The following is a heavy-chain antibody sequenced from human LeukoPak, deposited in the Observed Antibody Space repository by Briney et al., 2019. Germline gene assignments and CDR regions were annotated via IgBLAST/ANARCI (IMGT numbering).Heavy chain of an antibody. V-gene: IGHV3-30*02. CDR3: AKNEMDIVATTFDY. D-gene: IGHD5-12*01. CDR1: GFTFSSYG. Sequence: GGSLRLSCAASGFTFSSYGMHWVRQAPGKGLEWVAFIRYDGSNKYYADSVKGRFTISRDNSKNTLYLRMNSLRAEDTAVYYCAKNEMDIVATTFDYWGQGTLVTVSS. CDR2: IRYDGSNK. J-gene: IGHJ4*02.